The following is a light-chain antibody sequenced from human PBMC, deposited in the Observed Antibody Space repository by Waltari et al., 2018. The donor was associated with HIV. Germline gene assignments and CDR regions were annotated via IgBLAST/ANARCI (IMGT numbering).Light chain of an antibody. CDR2: RDT. V-gene: IGLV3-25*03. CDR3: QSGDNSGPHVV. CDR1: VLSRQY. J-gene: IGLJ2*01. Sequence: SYELTQPPSLSVSPGQTAGITCSGDVLSRQYSYWYRQKAGQAPVMVRYRDTGRPSGIPGRFSGSKSVTTVTLTIGGVQAEDEADYYCQSGDNSGPHVVFGGGTTLTVL.